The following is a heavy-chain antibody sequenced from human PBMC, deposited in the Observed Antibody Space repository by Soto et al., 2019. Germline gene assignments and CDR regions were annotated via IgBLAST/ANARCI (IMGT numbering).Heavy chain of an antibody. CDR2: INPSGGST. D-gene: IGHD4-17*01. V-gene: IGHV1-46*01. Sequence: ASVKVSCKASGYTFTSYYMHWVRQAPGQGLEWMGIINPSGGSTSYAQKFQGRVTMTRDTSTSTVYMELSSLRSEDTAVYYCARDREMTTVTTVYWFDPWGQGTLVTVSS. J-gene: IGHJ5*02. CDR1: GYTFTSYY. CDR3: ARDREMTTVTTVYWFDP.